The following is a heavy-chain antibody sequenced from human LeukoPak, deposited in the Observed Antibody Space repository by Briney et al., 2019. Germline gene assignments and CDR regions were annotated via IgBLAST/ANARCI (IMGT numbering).Heavy chain of an antibody. V-gene: IGHV3-23*01. D-gene: IGHD5-24*01. J-gene: IGHJ5*02. CDR2: ISGSGGST. CDR1: GFTFSSYA. CDR3: AKEREMPTITHWLDP. Sequence: GGSLRLSCAASGFTFSSYAMSWVRQAPGKGLEWVSAISGSGGSTYYADSVKGRFTISRDKSKNTLYLQMNSLRAEDTALYYCAKEREMPTITHWLDPWGQGTLVTVSS.